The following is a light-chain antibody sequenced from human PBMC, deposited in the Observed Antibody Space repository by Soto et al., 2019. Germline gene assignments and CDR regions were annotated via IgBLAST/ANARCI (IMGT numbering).Light chain of an antibody. J-gene: IGKJ1*01. CDR2: DAS. CDR3: QQRGNWPPTWT. CDR1: QSIGYY. Sequence: ENVLTQSPGPLSLSPGERATLSRGASQSIGYYLAWYQKKPGQAPRLLLYDASIRATGIPARFSGSWSCTDFTLTINGLEPEDSAVYYCQQRGNWPPTWTFGQGTKVDIK. V-gene: IGKV3-11*01.